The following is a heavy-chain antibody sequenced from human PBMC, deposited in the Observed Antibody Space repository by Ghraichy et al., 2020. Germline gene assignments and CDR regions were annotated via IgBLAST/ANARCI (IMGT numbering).Heavy chain of an antibody. J-gene: IGHJ4*02. D-gene: IGHD6-19*01. CDR2: ISWYAARM. CDR3: AHERPYRSDRTGPFDY. V-gene: IGHV3-9*01. Sequence: GGSLRLSCVGSEFSFTDHAMHWVRQAPGKGLEWVARISWYAARMDYAESVEGRFTVSRDNAKRSLYLQLSSLRSEDTALYFCAHERPYRSDRTGPFDYWGQGPLVTVSS. CDR1: EFSFTDHA.